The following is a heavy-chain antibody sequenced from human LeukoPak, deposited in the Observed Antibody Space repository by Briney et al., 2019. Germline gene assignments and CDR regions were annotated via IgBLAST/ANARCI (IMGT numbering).Heavy chain of an antibody. CDR1: GGSSTFYF. Sequence: SETRSLTCADSGGSSTFYFWTWIHQPPGKGLEWIGEINRSGSTFYNKSLESRVTISLDTSNNHFSLRLTSVTAADTALYYCTRGVGATHTYWGQGTPVTVSS. CDR3: TRGVGATHTY. V-gene: IGHV4-34*01. J-gene: IGHJ4*02. D-gene: IGHD1-26*01. CDR2: INRSGST.